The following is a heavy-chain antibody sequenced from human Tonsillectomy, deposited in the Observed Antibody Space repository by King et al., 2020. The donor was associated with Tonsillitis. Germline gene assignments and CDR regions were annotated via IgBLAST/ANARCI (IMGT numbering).Heavy chain of an antibody. Sequence: QLQESGPGLVKPSETLSLTCSVSGGSINGYYRSWIRQPPGKGLEWIGYIYYSGQTDYNPSLRSRVTISIDTSKNQFSLKLTSVTAADTAVYFCARGAYCGSGCFYYFDYWGQGTLVPVSS. V-gene: IGHV4-59*01. CDR1: GGSINGYY. D-gene: IGHD2-21*02. CDR3: ARGAYCGSGCFYYFDY. CDR2: IYYSGQT. J-gene: IGHJ4*02.